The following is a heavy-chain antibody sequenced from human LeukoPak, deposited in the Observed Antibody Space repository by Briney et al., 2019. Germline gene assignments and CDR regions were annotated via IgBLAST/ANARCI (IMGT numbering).Heavy chain of an antibody. Sequence: ASVKVSCKASGGTFSSYAISWVRQAPGHGLEWMGGINPNSGGRNYAQKFQGRVTMTRDTSINTAYMDLSRLRSDDSAVYYCARSRGGELLFDYWGQGTLVTVSS. CDR1: GGTFSSYA. CDR2: INPNSGGR. CDR3: ARSRGGELLFDY. J-gene: IGHJ4*02. V-gene: IGHV1-2*02. D-gene: IGHD3-16*01.